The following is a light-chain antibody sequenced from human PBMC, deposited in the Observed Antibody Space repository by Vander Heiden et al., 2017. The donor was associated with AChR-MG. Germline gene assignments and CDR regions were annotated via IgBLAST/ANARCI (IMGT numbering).Light chain of an antibody. CDR2: GVT. CDR3: SSFTTIRTRV. Sequence: QSALTQPASVSGSPGQSITISSPGTSSDIGGYNYVSRYQQHPGKAPKLVIYGVTKRPSGVALRFSGSKSGNTASLTMSGLQAEDEADYYCSSFTTIRTRVFGGGTRLTVL. J-gene: IGLJ3*02. V-gene: IGLV2-14*03. CDR1: SSDIGGYNY.